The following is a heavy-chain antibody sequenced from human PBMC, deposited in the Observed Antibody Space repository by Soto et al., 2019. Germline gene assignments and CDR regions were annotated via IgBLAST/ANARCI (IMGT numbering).Heavy chain of an antibody. V-gene: IGHV4-39*01. D-gene: IGHD5-18*01. J-gene: IGHJ3*02. CDR3: ARHAPPGDTAMAYSEIGALDI. Sequence: QLQLQESGPGLVKPSETLSLTCTVSGGSISSGTNYWGWIRQPPGRGLEWIGSIYDSGTTYYKPTLKRRVTISVDTSKNHCSLKLSSLTAADTAVYYCARHAPPGDTAMAYSEIGALDIWGQGTMVTVSS. CDR1: GGSISSGTNY. CDR2: IYDSGTT.